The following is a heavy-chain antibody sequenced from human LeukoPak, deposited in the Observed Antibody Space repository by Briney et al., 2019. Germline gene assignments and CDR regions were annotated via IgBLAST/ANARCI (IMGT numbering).Heavy chain of an antibody. CDR2: IYYSGST. Sequence: SETLSLTCAVYGGSFSGYYWSWIRQPPGKGLEWIGYIYYSGSTNYNPSLKSRVTISVDTSKNQFSLKLSSVTAADTAVYYCARDDYGGNSFLHHWGQGTLVTVSS. J-gene: IGHJ5*02. D-gene: IGHD4-17*01. CDR3: ARDDYGGNSFLHH. V-gene: IGHV4-59*01. CDR1: GGSFSGYY.